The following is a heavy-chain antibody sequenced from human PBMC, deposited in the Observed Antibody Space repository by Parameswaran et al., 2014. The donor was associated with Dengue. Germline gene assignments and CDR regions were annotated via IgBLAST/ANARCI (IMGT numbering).Heavy chain of an antibody. CDR3: ARDRKLQRHYYYGMDV. J-gene: IGHJ6*02. V-gene: IGHV1-18*04. Sequence: GARLVRQALDKAEWMGWISIYSGNTNYAQKLQGRVTMTTDTSTSTVYMELRSLRSDDTAVYYCARDRKLQRHYYYGMDVWGQGTTVTVSS. CDR2: ISIYSGNT. CDR1: G.